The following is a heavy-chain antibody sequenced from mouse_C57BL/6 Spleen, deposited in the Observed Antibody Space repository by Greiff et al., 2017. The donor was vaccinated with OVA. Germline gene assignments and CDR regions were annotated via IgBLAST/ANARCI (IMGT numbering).Heavy chain of an antibody. D-gene: IGHD2-1*01. CDR1: GYAFSSYW. V-gene: IGHV1-80*01. J-gene: IGHJ1*03. CDR3: ARGGIYYGLSYWYFDV. CDR2: IYPGDGDT. Sequence: VKLQESGAELVKPGASVKISCKASGYAFSSYWMNWVKQRPGKGLEWIGQIYPGDGDTNYNGKFKGKATLTADKSSSTAYMQLSSLTSEDSAVYFCARGGIYYGLSYWYFDVWGTGTTVTVSS.